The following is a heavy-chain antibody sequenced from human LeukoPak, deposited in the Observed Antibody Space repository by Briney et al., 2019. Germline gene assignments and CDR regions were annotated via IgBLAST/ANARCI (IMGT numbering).Heavy chain of an antibody. Sequence: GGSLRLSCAASGFTFSSYWMHWVRQAPGKGLVWVSRINSDGSSTSYADSVKGRFTISRDNAKNTLYLQMNSLRAEDTAVYYCARDTVVPAAMRYYYGMDVWGQGTTVTVSS. CDR3: ARDTVVPAAMRYYYGMDV. J-gene: IGHJ6*02. CDR2: INSDGSST. CDR1: GFTFSSYW. V-gene: IGHV3-74*01. D-gene: IGHD2-2*01.